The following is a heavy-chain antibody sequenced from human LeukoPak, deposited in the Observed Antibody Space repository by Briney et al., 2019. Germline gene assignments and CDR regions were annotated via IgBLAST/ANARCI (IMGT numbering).Heavy chain of an antibody. CDR2: IKQDGSEE. J-gene: IGHJ4*02. CDR1: GFILRSHW. V-gene: IGHV3-7*01. D-gene: IGHD5-12*01. Sequence: GGSLRLSCAASGFILRSHWMSWVRRAPGRGLEWVAHIKQDGSEEQYVDSVEGRFILSRDDAKNSVYLRMNSLRVDDTAVYYCARGPNFGSRVDYFDYWGQGTPVTVSS. CDR3: ARGPNFGSRVDYFDY.